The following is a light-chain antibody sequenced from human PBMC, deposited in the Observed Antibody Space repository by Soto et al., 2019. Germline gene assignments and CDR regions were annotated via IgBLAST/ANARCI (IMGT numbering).Light chain of an antibody. CDR1: QSVSSN. J-gene: IGKJ1*01. Sequence: EIVMTQCPGTLSVSPGERATLSCRASQSVSSNLAWYQQKPGQAPRLLIYGASTRATGIPARFSGSGSETEFTLTISSLRSEDFAVYYCQQFYNWPRTFGQGTKVDIK. V-gene: IGKV3-15*01. CDR2: GAS. CDR3: QQFYNWPRT.